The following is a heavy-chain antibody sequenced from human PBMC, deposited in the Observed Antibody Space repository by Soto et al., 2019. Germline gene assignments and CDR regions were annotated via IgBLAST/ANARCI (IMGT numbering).Heavy chain of an antibody. D-gene: IGHD3-22*01. Sequence: EVQLLESGGRLIQPGGSLRLSCAASGFNFSSYAMSWIRQAPGKGPEWVAGITTRGDRSGYADSVKGRFTVSRDNSQNTMYLQLNSLRGDDTAIYYCARGLEAGYYFAYWGQGTLVTVSS. J-gene: IGHJ4*02. V-gene: IGHV3-23*01. CDR1: GFNFSSYA. CDR3: ARGLEAGYYFAY. CDR2: ITTRGDRS.